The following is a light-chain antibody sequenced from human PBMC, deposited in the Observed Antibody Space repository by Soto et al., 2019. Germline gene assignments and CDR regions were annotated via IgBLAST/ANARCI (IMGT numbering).Light chain of an antibody. Sequence: EIVMTQSPATLSVSPGERATLSCRASQSVSSNLAWYQQKPGQAPRLLIYGAYTRATGIPGRFSGSGSGTEFTLTITSLQSEDFAVYYCQQYNNWPPLTFGGGTKVESK. CDR2: GAY. CDR1: QSVSSN. J-gene: IGKJ4*01. CDR3: QQYNNWPPLT. V-gene: IGKV3-15*01.